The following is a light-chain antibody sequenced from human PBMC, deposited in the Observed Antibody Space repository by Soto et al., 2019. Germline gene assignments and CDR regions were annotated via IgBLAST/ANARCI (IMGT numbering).Light chain of an antibody. CDR1: SSNIGSNT. V-gene: IGLV1-44*01. Sequence: QSVLTQPPSASGTPGQRVTISCSGSSSNIGSNTVNCYQQITGTAPKILIYSNNQRPSGVPDRFSGSKSGTSASLAISGLQSEDEAEYYCEAWDDSLTGVVFGGGTKVTVL. J-gene: IGLJ2*01. CDR2: SNN. CDR3: EAWDDSLTGVV.